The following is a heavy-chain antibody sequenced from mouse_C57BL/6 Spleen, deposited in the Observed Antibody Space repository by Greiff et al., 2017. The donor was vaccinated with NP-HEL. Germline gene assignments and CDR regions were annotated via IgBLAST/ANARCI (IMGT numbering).Heavy chain of an antibody. J-gene: IGHJ4*01. CDR3: ARSDSSGALYAMDY. Sequence: EVQLQQSGPVLVKPGASVKMSCKASGYTFTDYYMNWVKQSHGKSLEWIGVINPYNGGTSYNQKFKGKATLTVDKSSSTAYMELNSLTSEDSAVYYCARSDSSGALYAMDYWGQGTSVTVSS. D-gene: IGHD3-2*02. CDR2: INPYNGGT. CDR1: GYTFTDYY. V-gene: IGHV1-19*01.